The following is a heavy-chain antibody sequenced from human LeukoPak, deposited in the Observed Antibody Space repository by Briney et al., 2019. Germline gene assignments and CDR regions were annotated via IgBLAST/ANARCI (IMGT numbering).Heavy chain of an antibody. D-gene: IGHD6-13*01. CDR2: IRQDGSDK. V-gene: IGHV3-7*01. Sequence: GGSLRLSCAISGFTSTTAWMTWVRQAPGKGLEWVADIRQDGSDKYYVDSVKGRFIISRDNAKKSVSLHMNNLRVEDTAVYYCVVYKYILSWSAFDFWGRGTMATVSS. CDR1: GFTSTTAW. CDR3: VVYKYILSWSAFDF. J-gene: IGHJ3*01.